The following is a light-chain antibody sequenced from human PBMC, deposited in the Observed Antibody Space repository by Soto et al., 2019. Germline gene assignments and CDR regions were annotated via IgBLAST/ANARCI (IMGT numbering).Light chain of an antibody. J-gene: IGKJ5*01. CDR1: QSISSY. V-gene: IGKV1-39*01. CDR2: AAS. CDR3: QQSYSTPIT. Sequence: IQMTQSPSSLSASVGDSVTITCRASQSISSYLNWYQQKPGEAPKLLIYAASSLQSGVPSRFSGSGSGTDFTLTSSSLQPEDFATYYCQQSYSTPITFGQGTRLEIK.